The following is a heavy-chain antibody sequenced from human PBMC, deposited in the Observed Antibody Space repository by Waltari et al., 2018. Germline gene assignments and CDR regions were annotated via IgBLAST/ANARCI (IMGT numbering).Heavy chain of an antibody. CDR1: GFTFSSFV. J-gene: IGHJ4*02. V-gene: IGHV3-23*01. D-gene: IGHD3-16*01. Sequence: EVQLLESGGDLVQPGGSLRLSCAASGFTFSSFVMGWVRQAPGKGLGWVSSFSASVGSTYYADSVKGRFTISRDDSKSTRHLQMTSLKAEDTAVYYCAKGSNYGYGYYFDSWGQGTLVTVSS. CDR2: FSASVGST. CDR3: AKGSNYGYGYYFDS.